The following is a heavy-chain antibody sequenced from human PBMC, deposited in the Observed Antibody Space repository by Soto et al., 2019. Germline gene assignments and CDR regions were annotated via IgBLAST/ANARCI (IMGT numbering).Heavy chain of an antibody. V-gene: IGHV3-48*02. CDR2: ISSSSSTI. CDR1: GFTFSSYS. J-gene: IGHJ6*02. CDR3: AREDSYYGDKYYYYYGMDV. Sequence: GGSLRLSCAASGFTFSSYSMNWVRQAPGKGLEWVSYISSSSSTIYYADSVKGRFTISRDNAKNSLYLQMNSLRDEDTAVYYCAREDSYYGDKYYYYYGMDVWGQGTTVTVSS. D-gene: IGHD4-17*01.